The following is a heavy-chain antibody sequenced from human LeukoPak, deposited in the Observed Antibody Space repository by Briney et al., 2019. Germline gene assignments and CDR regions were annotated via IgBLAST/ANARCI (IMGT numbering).Heavy chain of an antibody. Sequence: MSSETLSLTCTVSGGSISSSSYYWGWVRQPPGKGLEWIGEIPHSGSTNYNPSLKSRVTISQDKSKNQFSLKLSSVTAADTAVYYCARDGVGATGENEGSFDYWGQGTLVTVSS. J-gene: IGHJ4*02. CDR3: ARDGVGATGENEGSFDY. V-gene: IGHV4-39*07. D-gene: IGHD1-26*01. CDR1: GGSISSSSYY. CDR2: IPHSGST.